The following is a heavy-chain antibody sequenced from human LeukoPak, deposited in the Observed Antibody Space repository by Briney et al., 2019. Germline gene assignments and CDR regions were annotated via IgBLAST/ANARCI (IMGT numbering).Heavy chain of an antibody. CDR1: GDSISSGDYY. CDR3: ARTTEGGYTYDYFYYYYMDV. Sequence: SETLSLTCTVSGDSISSGDYYWSWIRQPAGKGLEWIGRISSSGSTNYNPSLKSRVTISVDTSKNQFSLKLSSVAAADTAVYYCARTTEGGYTYDYFYYYYMDVWGKGTTVTISS. V-gene: IGHV4-61*02. J-gene: IGHJ6*03. CDR2: ISSSGST. D-gene: IGHD5-18*01.